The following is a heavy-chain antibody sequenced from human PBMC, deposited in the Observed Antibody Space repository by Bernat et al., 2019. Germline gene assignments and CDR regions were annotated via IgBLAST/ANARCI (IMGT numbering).Heavy chain of an antibody. CDR3: ASSSSGYYIATDY. D-gene: IGHD3-22*01. V-gene: IGHV4-39*01. CDR2: IYYSGST. CDR1: GGSISSSSYY. Sequence: LQLQESGPGLVKPSETLSLTCTVSGGSISSSSYYWGWIRQPPGKGLEWIGSIYYSGSTYYNPSLKSRVTISVDTSKNQFSLKLSSVTAADTAVYYCASSSSGYYIATDYWGQGTLVTVSS. J-gene: IGHJ4*02.